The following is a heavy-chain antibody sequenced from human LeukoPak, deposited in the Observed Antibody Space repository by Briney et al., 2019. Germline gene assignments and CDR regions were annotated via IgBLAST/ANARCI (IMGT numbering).Heavy chain of an antibody. V-gene: IGHV4-34*01. Sequence: SETLSLTCAVYGGSFSGYYWSWICQPPGKGLEWIGEINHSGSTNYNPSLKSRVTISVDTSKNQFSLKLSSVTAADTAVYYCARHKGPGPFDYWGQGTLVTVSS. CDR3: ARHKGPGPFDY. CDR2: INHSGST. CDR1: GGSFSGYY. J-gene: IGHJ4*02.